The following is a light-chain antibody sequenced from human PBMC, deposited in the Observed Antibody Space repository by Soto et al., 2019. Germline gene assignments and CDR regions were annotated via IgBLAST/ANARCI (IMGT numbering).Light chain of an antibody. V-gene: IGLV2-14*01. CDR1: SSDTGAHNY. J-gene: IGLJ1*01. CDR3: NSYTRFSTYV. CDR2: EVN. Sequence: QSALTQPASVSGSPGQSITISCTGISSDTGAHNYVSWYQHHPGKAPKLMVYEVNYRPSGVSSRFSGSKSGNTASLTISGLQAEDEADYYCNSYTRFSTYVFGTGTKVTVL.